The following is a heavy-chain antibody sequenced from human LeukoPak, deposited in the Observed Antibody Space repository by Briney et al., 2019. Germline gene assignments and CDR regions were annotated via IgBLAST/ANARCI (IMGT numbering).Heavy chain of an antibody. J-gene: IGHJ4*02. CDR3: ARDELWSGSAVGY. CDR2: ISSSSSYI. V-gene: IGHV3-21*01. D-gene: IGHD3-3*01. CDR1: GFTFSSYE. Sequence: GGSLRLSCAASGFTFSSYEMNWVRQAPGKGLEWVSSISSSSSYIYYADSVKGRFTISRDNAKNSLYLQMNSLRAEDTAVYYCARDELWSGSAVGYWGQGTLVTVSS.